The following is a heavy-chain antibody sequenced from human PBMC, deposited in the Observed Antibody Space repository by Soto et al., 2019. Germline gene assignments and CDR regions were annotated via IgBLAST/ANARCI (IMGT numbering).Heavy chain of an antibody. Sequence: SVKVSCKASGGTFSSYAISWVRQAPGQGLEWMGGIIPIFGTANYAQKFQGRVTITADESTSTAYMELSSLRSEDTAVYYCARPINYYDSSGYYAEYFQHWGQGTLVTVSS. CDR1: GGTFSSYA. D-gene: IGHD3-22*01. V-gene: IGHV1-69*13. J-gene: IGHJ1*01. CDR2: IIPIFGTA. CDR3: ARPINYYDSSGYYAEYFQH.